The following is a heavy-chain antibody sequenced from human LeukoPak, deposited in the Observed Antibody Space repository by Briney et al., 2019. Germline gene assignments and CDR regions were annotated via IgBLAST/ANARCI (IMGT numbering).Heavy chain of an antibody. J-gene: IGHJ6*02. CDR1: GYTFTSYD. Sequence: ASVKVSCKASGYTFTSYDINWVRQATGQGLEWMGWLNPKNGSTGYAQKFQGRVIMTRNTSISTAYIELSSLNSEDTAVYYCARGRITVFGVITYYYYYYGMDVWGQGTTVTVSS. CDR3: ARGRITVFGVITYYYYYYGMDV. CDR2: LNPKNGST. V-gene: IGHV1-8*01. D-gene: IGHD3-3*01.